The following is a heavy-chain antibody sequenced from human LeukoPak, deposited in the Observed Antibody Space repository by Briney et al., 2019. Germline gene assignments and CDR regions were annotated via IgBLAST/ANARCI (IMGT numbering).Heavy chain of an antibody. V-gene: IGHV3-64D*06. Sequence: GGSLRLSCSASGFTFSSYAMHWVRQAPGKGLEYVSAISSNGGSTYYADSVKGRFTISRDNSKNTLYLQMSSLRAEDTAVYYCARDYGSGSYAGYYYGMDVWGQGTTVTVSS. CDR3: ARDYGSGSYAGYYYGMDV. CDR2: ISSNGGST. D-gene: IGHD3-10*01. J-gene: IGHJ6*02. CDR1: GFTFSSYA.